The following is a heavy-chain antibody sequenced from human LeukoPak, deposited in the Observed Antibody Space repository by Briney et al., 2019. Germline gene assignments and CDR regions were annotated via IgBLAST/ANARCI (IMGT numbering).Heavy chain of an antibody. V-gene: IGHV3-23*01. J-gene: IGHJ6*02. CDR3: AKRSDYDYGDLGSSYYYYGMDV. CDR1: GFTFSSYA. CDR2: ISASGGST. Sequence: GGSLRLSCAASGFTFSSYAMSWVRQTPGKGLEWVSAISASGGSTYYPDSVKGRFTISRDNSKNTLYLQMNSLRAEDTAIYYCAKRSDYDYGDLGSSYYYYGMDVWGQGTTVTVSS. D-gene: IGHD4-17*01.